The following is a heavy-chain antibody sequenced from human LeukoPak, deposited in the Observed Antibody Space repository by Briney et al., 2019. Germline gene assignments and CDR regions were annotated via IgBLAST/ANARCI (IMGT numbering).Heavy chain of an antibody. CDR3: AREWLGGITDAFDI. Sequence: HPGGSLRLSCIASGFTFTRHWMSWVRQAPGKGLEWVANIREDGSEKKYVDSVKDRFTISRDNSKNTLYLQMNSLRAADTAVYYCAREWLGGITDAFDIWGQGTMVTVSS. D-gene: IGHD2-15*01. V-gene: IGHV3-7*03. J-gene: IGHJ3*02. CDR2: IREDGSEK. CDR1: GFTFTRHW.